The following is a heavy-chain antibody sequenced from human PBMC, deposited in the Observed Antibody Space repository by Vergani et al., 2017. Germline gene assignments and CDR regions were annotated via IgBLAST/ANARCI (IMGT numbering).Heavy chain of an antibody. D-gene: IGHD3-10*01. CDR2: INAGNGNT. Sequence: QVQLVQSGAEVKKPGASVKVSCKASGYTFTSYAMHWVRQAPGQRLEWMGWINAGNGNTKYSQKFQGRVTITRDTSASTAYMELSSLRSEDTAVYYCASVPNYYGSGSTLDYWGQGTLVTVSS. J-gene: IGHJ4*02. V-gene: IGHV1-3*01. CDR3: ASVPNYYGSGSTLDY. CDR1: GYTFTSYA.